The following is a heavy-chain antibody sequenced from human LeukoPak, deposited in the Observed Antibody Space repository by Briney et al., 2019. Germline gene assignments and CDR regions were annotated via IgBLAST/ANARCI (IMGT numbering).Heavy chain of an antibody. J-gene: IGHJ4*02. CDR2: ISGNGRNT. Sequence: GGSLRLSCAVSGFTFSSYAMHWVRQAPGKGLEYVSAISGNGRNTFYANSVKGRFTISRDNSKNTLYLQMGSLRVEGMAVYYCARINRDDHGDYASDYWGQGTLVTVSS. V-gene: IGHV3-64*01. CDR1: GFTFSSYA. CDR3: ARINRDDHGDYASDY. D-gene: IGHD4-17*01.